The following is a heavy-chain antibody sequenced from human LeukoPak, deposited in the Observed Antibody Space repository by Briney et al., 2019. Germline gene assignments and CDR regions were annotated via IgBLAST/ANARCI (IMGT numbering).Heavy chain of an antibody. Sequence: ASVKVSCKASGYTFTGYYMHWVRQAPGQGLEWMGWMNPNSGNTGYAQKFQGRVTMTRNTSISTAYMELSSLRSEDTAVYYCARRYSEAYDSSGYSDYFDYWGQGTLVTVSS. CDR2: MNPNSGNT. V-gene: IGHV1-8*02. D-gene: IGHD3-22*01. CDR3: ARRYSEAYDSSGYSDYFDY. CDR1: GYTFTGYY. J-gene: IGHJ4*02.